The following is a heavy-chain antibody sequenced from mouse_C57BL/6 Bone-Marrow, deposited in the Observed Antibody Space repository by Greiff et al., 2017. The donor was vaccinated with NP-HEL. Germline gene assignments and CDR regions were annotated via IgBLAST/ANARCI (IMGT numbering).Heavy chain of an antibody. CDR3: TRGAGDGYYFDY. CDR2: IYPGNSDT. D-gene: IGHD2-3*01. CDR1: GYTFTSYW. J-gene: IGHJ2*01. V-gene: IGHV1-5*01. Sequence: VQLQQSGTVLARPGASVKMSCKTSGYTFTSYWMHWVKQRPGQGLEWIGAIYPGNSDTSYNQKFKGKAKLTAVTSASTAYMELSSLTNEDSAVYYGTRGAGDGYYFDYWGQGTTLTVSS.